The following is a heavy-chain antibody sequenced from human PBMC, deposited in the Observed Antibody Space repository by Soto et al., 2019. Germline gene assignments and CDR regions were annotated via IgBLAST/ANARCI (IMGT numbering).Heavy chain of an antibody. Sequence: GGSLRLSCAASGFTFSSYSMNWVRQAPGKGLEWVSYISSSSSTIYYADSVKGRFTISRDNAKNSLYLQMNSLRAEDTAVYYCARGGDGSIAARPGYYYYYYMDVWGKGTTVTVSS. D-gene: IGHD6-6*01. J-gene: IGHJ6*03. CDR2: ISSSSSTI. CDR3: ARGGDGSIAARPGYYYYYYMDV. V-gene: IGHV3-48*01. CDR1: GFTFSSYS.